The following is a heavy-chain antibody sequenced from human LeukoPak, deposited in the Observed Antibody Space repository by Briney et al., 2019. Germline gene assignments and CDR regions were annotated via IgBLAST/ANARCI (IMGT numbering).Heavy chain of an antibody. Sequence: PSETLSLTCTVSGGSISSYYWSWIRQPPGKGLEWIGYIYYSGSTNYNPSLKSRVTISVDTSKNQFSLKLSSVTAADTAVYYCAREKRRYSSSWYYFDYWGQGTLVTVSS. D-gene: IGHD6-13*01. CDR2: IYYSGST. CDR3: AREKRRYSSSWYYFDY. J-gene: IGHJ4*02. CDR1: GGSISSYY. V-gene: IGHV4-59*01.